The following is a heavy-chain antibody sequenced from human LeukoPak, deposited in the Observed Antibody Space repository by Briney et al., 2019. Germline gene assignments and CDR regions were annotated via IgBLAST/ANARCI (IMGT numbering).Heavy chain of an antibody. CDR3: ATNTMFRGIHAFDI. V-gene: IGHV5-51*01. J-gene: IGHJ3*02. D-gene: IGHD3-10*01. CDR1: GYSFTSYW. CDR2: IYPGDSDT. Sequence: GESLQISCKGSGYSFTSYWIGWVRQMPGKGLEWMGIIYPGDSDTRYSPSFRGQVTISADKSISTAYLQWSSLRASDSAMYYCATNTMFRGIHAFDIWGQGTMVTVSS.